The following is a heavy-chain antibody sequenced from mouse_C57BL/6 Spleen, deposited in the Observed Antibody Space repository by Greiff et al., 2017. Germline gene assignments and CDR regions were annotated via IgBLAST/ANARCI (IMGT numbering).Heavy chain of an antibody. J-gene: IGHJ3*01. Sequence: EVQLQQSGGGLVQPGGSMKLSCVASGFTFSNYWMNWVRQSPEKGLEWVAQIRLKSDNYATHYAESVKGRFTISRDDSKSSVYLQMNNLRAEDTGIYYCTSSLAYWGQGTLVTVSA. D-gene: IGHD1-1*01. CDR3: TSSLAY. CDR1: GFTFSNYW. V-gene: IGHV6-3*01. CDR2: IRLKSDNYAT.